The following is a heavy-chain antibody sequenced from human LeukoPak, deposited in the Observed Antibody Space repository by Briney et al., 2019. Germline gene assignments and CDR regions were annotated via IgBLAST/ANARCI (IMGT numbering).Heavy chain of an antibody. CDR1: GSSFSSYW. D-gene: IGHD3-22*01. CDR2: MDPYGGDT. J-gene: IGHJ3*01. CDR3: ARGPYYYDSVGHPDV. Sequence: GGSLRLSCTASGSSFSSYWMHWVRQIPGKRLLWVSFMDPYGGDTSYTDSVKGRFTISRDNAKNILYLHINSLRVDDTAVYFCARGPYYYDSVGHPDVWGHGTMVTVSS. V-gene: IGHV3-74*01.